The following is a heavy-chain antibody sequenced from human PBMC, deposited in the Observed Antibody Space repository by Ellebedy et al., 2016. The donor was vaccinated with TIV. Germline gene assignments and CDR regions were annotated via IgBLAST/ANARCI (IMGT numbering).Heavy chain of an antibody. CDR3: AREMATSARYFDL. J-gene: IGHJ2*01. Sequence: ASVKVSCKVSGYTLTELSMHWVRQAPGKGLEWMGWISAYNGNTNYAQKLQGRVTMTTDTSTSTAYMELRSLRSDDTAVYYCAREMATSARYFDLWGRGTLVTVSS. V-gene: IGHV1-18*01. D-gene: IGHD5-24*01. CDR2: ISAYNGNT. CDR1: GYTLTELS.